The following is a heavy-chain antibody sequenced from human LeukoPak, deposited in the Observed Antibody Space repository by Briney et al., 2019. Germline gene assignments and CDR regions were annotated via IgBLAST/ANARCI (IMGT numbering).Heavy chain of an antibody. Sequence: GGSLRLSCAASGFTFSNAWMNWVRQAPGKGLEWVGRIKSKTDGGTTDYAAPVKGRFTISRDDSKNTLFLQMNSLKTEDTAVYHCITGDYDFWSGFYSPNHYFDYWGQGTLVTVSS. D-gene: IGHD3-3*01. J-gene: IGHJ4*02. CDR1: GFTFSNAW. V-gene: IGHV3-15*07. CDR2: IKSKTDGGTT. CDR3: ITGDYDFWSGFYSPNHYFDY.